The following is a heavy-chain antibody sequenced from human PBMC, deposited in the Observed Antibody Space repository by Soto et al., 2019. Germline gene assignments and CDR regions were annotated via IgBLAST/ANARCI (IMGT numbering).Heavy chain of an antibody. J-gene: IGHJ4*02. CDR1: GYTLTELS. CDR2: FDPEDGET. Sequence: APVKVSSKVSGYTLTELSMHWGRQAPGKGLEWMGGFDPEDGETIYAQKFQGRVTMTEDTSTDTAYMSLSSLSSEDTAVYYCATLRFGFISGPELRYNYFDYWGQGTLVTVSS. D-gene: IGHD4-17*01. CDR3: ATLRFGFISGPELRYNYFDY. V-gene: IGHV1-24*01.